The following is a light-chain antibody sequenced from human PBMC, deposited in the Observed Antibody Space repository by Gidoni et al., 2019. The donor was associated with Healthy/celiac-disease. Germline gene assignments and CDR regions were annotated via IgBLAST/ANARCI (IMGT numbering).Light chain of an antibody. CDR1: NIGSKS. CDR3: QVWDSSSDHPRWV. CDR2: DDS. Sequence: SYVLTQPPSVSVAPGQTARITCWGNNIGSKSVHWYQQKPGQAPVLVVYDDSDRPSGIPGRFSGSNSGNTATLTISRVEAGDEADYYCQVWDSSSDHPRWVFGGGTKLTVL. J-gene: IGLJ3*02. V-gene: IGLV3-21*02.